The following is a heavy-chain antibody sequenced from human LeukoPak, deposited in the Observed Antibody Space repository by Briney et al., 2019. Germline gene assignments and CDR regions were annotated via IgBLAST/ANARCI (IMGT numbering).Heavy chain of an antibody. CDR2: IYNDGST. J-gene: IGHJ3*02. CDR1: GLTVSSSY. V-gene: IGHV3-53*01. CDR3: AGNILFAFDI. Sequence: GGSLILSCAASGLTVSSSYMSWVRQAPGKGLEWVSIIYNDGSTYCADSMKGRFTISRDNSKNTLYLQVNSLRAEDTAMYYCAGNILFAFDIWGQGTMVTVSS.